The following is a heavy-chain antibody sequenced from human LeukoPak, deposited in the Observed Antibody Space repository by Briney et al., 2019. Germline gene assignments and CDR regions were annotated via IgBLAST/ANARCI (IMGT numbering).Heavy chain of an antibody. CDR3: ARAMSTFGGVRNYFDS. V-gene: IGHV3-48*04. J-gene: IGHJ4*02. CDR1: GFTFSGHN. D-gene: IGHD3-16*01. Sequence: GGSLRLSCAASGFTFSGHNMNWVREAPGKGLEWISFVSISSGTIYYADSVNGRFRISRDNAKSSLDLEMNSLRAEDAAVYYCARAMSTFGGVRNYFDSWGQGTLVTVSS. CDR2: VSISSGTI.